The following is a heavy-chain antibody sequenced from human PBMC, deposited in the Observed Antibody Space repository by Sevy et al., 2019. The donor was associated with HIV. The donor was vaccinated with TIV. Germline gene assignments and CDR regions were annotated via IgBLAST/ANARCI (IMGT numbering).Heavy chain of an antibody. CDR3: ARSRSGWYGSVGDFDY. Sequence: SETPSLTCTVSGGSISSGDYYWSWIRQPPGKGLEWIGYIYYSGSTYYNPSLKSRVTISVDTSKNQFSLKLSSVTAADTAVYYCARSRSGWYGSVGDFDYWGQGTLVTVSS. CDR1: GGSISSGDYY. V-gene: IGHV4-30-4*01. J-gene: IGHJ4*02. D-gene: IGHD6-19*01. CDR2: IYYSGST.